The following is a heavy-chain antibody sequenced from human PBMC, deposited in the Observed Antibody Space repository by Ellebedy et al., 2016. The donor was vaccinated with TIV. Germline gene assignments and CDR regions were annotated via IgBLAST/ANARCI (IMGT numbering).Heavy chain of an antibody. CDR2: IYPGDSDT. J-gene: IGHJ4*02. D-gene: IGHD3-22*01. CDR3: ARQPLYDSSGYDN. Sequence: GESLKISCTGSGYSFTSYWIGWVRQMPGKGLEWMGIIYPGDSDTRYSPSFQGQVTISADKSISTAYLQWTSLKASDTAMYYCARQPLYDSSGYDNWGQGTLVTVSS. V-gene: IGHV5-51*01. CDR1: GYSFTSYW.